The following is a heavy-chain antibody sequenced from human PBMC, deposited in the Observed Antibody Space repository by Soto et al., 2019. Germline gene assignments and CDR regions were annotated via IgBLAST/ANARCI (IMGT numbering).Heavy chain of an antibody. D-gene: IGHD4-17*01. CDR1: SGSISFYY. CDR2: IYYSGST. Sequence: SETLSLTCTVSSGSISFYYWSWIRQPPGKGLEWVGYIYYSGSTNYNPSLKSRVTISVDTSKNQFSLKLSSVTAADTAVYYCERGNDYGDYYFDYWGQGTLVTVSS. J-gene: IGHJ4*02. V-gene: IGHV4-59*01. CDR3: ERGNDYGDYYFDY.